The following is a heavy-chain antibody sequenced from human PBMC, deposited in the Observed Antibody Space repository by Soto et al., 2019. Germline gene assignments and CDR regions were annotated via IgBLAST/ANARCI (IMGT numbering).Heavy chain of an antibody. CDR1: GGSISSSSYY. CDR3: ARQEETIFGVVISSDY. J-gene: IGHJ4*02. Sequence: QLQLQESGPGLVKPSETLSLTCTVSGGSISSSSYYWGWIRQPPGKGLEWIGSIYYGGGTYYNPSLKSRVTISVDTSKNQFSLKLSSVTAADTAVYYCARQEETIFGVVISSDYWGQGTRVTVSS. D-gene: IGHD3-3*01. V-gene: IGHV4-39*01. CDR2: IYYGGGT.